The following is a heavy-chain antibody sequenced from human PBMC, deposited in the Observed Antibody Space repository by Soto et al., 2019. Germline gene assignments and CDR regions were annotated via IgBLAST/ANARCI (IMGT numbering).Heavy chain of an antibody. CDR1: GFTFSDYY. Sequence: QVQLVESGGGVVQPGGSLRLSCAASGFTFSDYYMSWIRQAPGKGLEWVSYISSSSSYTNYADSVKGRFTISRDNAKNSLYLQMNSLRAEDTAVYYCARWNSPLGAKNWFDPWGQGTLVTVSS. V-gene: IGHV3-11*06. J-gene: IGHJ5*02. D-gene: IGHD3-16*01. CDR3: ARWNSPLGAKNWFDP. CDR2: ISSSSSYT.